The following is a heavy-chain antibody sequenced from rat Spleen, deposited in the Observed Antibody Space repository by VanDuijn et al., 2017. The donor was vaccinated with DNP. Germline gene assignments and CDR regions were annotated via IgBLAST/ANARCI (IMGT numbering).Heavy chain of an antibody. CDR3: TSPVPSGHYVMDA. CDR1: GFTFSDYY. CDR2: ISYDGSRT. D-gene: IGHD4-3*01. V-gene: IGHV5-7*01. J-gene: IGHJ4*01. Sequence: EVQLVESGGGLVQPGRSMKLSCGVSGFTFSDYYMAWVRQAPKKGLEWVATISYDGSRTYYRDSVKGRFTISRDNANGTLYLQMDSLRSEDTATYYCTSPVPSGHYVMDAWGQGTSVTVSS.